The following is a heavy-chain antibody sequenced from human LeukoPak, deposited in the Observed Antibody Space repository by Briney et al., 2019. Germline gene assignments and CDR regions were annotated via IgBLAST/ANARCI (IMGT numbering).Heavy chain of an antibody. CDR2: INHSGSI. CDR3: ASARDTKRMADTDY. Sequence: SETQSLTCAVYGGSFSGYYWSWIRQPPGKGLEWIGEINHSGSINYNPSLKSRVTISLDTSKNQFSLKLSSVTAADTAVYYCASARDTKRMADTDYWGQGTLVTVSS. CDR1: GGSFSGYY. J-gene: IGHJ4*02. D-gene: IGHD2-2*01. V-gene: IGHV4-34*01.